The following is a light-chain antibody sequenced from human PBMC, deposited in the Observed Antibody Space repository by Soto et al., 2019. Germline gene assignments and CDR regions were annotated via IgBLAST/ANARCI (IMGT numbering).Light chain of an antibody. Sequence: AIRMTQSPSSFSASTGDRVTITCRASQGISSYLAWYQQKPGIAPKLLIFAASTLQSGVPSRFSGSGSGTDFTLTISCLQSEDFATYYCQQYYSYPYTFGQGTTLEIK. CDR3: QQYYSYPYT. J-gene: IGKJ2*01. CDR2: AAS. CDR1: QGISSY. V-gene: IGKV1-8*01.